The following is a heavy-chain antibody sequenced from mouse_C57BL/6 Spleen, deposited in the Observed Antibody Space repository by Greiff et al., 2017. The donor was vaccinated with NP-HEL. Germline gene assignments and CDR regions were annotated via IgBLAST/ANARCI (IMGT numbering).Heavy chain of an antibody. V-gene: IGHV14-3*01. D-gene: IGHD2-3*01. CDR1: GFNIKNTY. CDR2: IDPANGNT. Sequence: VQLQQSVAELVRPGASVKLSCTASGFNIKNTYMHWVKQRPEQGLEWIGRIDPANGNTKYDPKFQGKATITADTSSNTAYLQLSSLTSEDTAIYYCATPIYDGYSLYWYFDVWGTGTTVTVSS. J-gene: IGHJ1*03. CDR3: ATPIYDGYSLYWYFDV.